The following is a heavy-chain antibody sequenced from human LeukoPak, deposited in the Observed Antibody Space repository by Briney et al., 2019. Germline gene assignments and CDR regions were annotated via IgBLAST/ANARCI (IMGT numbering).Heavy chain of an antibody. CDR3: ARDKLGILDY. J-gene: IGHJ4*02. V-gene: IGHV4-31*03. CDR1: GGSISSGGYY. Sequence: SQTLSLTCTVSGGSISSGGYYWSWIRQHPGKGLEWIGYIYYSGSTNYNPSLKSRVTISVDTSKNQFSLKLSSVTAADTAVYYCARDKLGILDYRGQGTLVTVSS. CDR2: IYYSGST. D-gene: IGHD7-27*01.